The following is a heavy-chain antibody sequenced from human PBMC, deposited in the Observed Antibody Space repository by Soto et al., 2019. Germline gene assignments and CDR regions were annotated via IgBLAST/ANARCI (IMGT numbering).Heavy chain of an antibody. V-gene: IGHV3-7*01. CDR3: ATHSFDNLSAGDS. D-gene: IGHD5-18*01. J-gene: IGHJ4*02. Sequence: GGSLRLSCVGSGFTFNHYRMAWVRQAPGKGLEWVASIKQDGSEKYYLESVMGRFTISRDNAKNSVYLQMSSLRAEDTAVYYCATHSFDNLSAGDSWGQGTLVTVSS. CDR1: GFTFNHYR. CDR2: IKQDGSEK.